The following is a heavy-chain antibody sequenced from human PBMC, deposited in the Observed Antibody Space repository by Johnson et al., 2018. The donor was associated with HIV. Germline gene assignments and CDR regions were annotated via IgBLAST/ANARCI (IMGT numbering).Heavy chain of an antibody. Sequence: QVQLVESGGGLVKPGGSLRLSCAASGFTFDDYTMHWVRQAPGKGLDWVSVIYSGGGTYYADSVKGRFTISRDNSKNTLYLQMNSLRAEDTAVYYCAKEYCSCGSCYLCPSGDAFDIWGQGTMVTVSS. CDR3: AKEYCSCGSCYLCPSGDAFDI. CDR2: IYSGGGT. CDR1: GFTFDDYT. V-gene: IGHV3-NL1*01. J-gene: IGHJ3*02. D-gene: IGHD2-15*01.